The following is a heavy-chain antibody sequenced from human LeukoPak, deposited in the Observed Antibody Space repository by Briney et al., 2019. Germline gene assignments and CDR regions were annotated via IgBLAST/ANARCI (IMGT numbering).Heavy chain of an antibody. J-gene: IGHJ4*02. D-gene: IGHD3-22*01. CDR3: AKSGSDSSGAFDY. V-gene: IGHV3-30*02. CDR1: GFTFTSYG. CDR2: IRYDGTNK. Sequence: GGSLRLSCAASGFTFTSYGMHWVRQAPGKGLEWVAFIRYDGTNKYYADSVKGRFTISRDNSKNTLYLQMNSLRAEDTAVYYCAKSGSDSSGAFDYWGQGTLVTVSS.